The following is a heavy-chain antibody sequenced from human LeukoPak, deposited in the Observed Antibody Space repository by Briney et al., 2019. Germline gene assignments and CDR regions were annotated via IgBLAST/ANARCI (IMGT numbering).Heavy chain of an antibody. CDR3: ARGIVGDTQFDAFDI. V-gene: IGHV1-46*01. CDR2: INPSGVIT. Sequence: GASVKVSCKASGYTFTSYYMHWVRQAPGQGLELIGIINPSGVITSYAQKLQGRVTMTRDTSTSTVYLELSSLRSEDTAVYYCARGIVGDTQFDAFDIWGQGTMVTVSS. D-gene: IGHD1-26*01. CDR1: GYTFTSYY. J-gene: IGHJ3*02.